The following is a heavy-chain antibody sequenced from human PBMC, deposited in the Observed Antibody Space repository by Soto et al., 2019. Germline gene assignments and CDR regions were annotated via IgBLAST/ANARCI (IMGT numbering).Heavy chain of an antibody. CDR3: ARDTAMGYFDY. J-gene: IGHJ4*02. Sequence: PSETLSLTCTVSRGSISSGTNYWAWIRQPPGKGLEWIANIYYSGSTFYNPSLKSRVTISLDTSKNQFSLKLRSVTAADTAVYYCARDTAMGYFDYWGQGTLVTVSS. D-gene: IGHD5-18*01. CDR2: IYYSGST. CDR1: RGSISSGTNY. V-gene: IGHV4-39*02.